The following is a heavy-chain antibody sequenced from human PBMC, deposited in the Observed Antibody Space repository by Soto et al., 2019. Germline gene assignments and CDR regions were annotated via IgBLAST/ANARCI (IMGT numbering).Heavy chain of an antibody. D-gene: IGHD3-10*01. Sequence: EVQLVESGGGLAQPGGSLRLSCAASGLTFSSYWMTWVRRAPGKGLEWVANIKQDGSEKYYVDSVKGRFTISRDNAKNSLYLQMNNLRVEDTAVYYCARGEAIGDDPWGHGTLVTVSS. J-gene: IGHJ5*02. CDR2: IKQDGSEK. V-gene: IGHV3-7*01. CDR1: GLTFSSYW. CDR3: ARGEAIGDDP.